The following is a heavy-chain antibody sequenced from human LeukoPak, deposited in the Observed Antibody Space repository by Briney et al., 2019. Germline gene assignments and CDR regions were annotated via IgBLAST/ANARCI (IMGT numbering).Heavy chain of an antibody. Sequence: ASVKVSCKASVGTFSSYAISWVRQAPGQGLEWMVGIIPIFGTANYAQKFQGRVTITTDESTSTAYMELSSLRSEDTAVYYCASECSGGSCYSGGFDYWGQGTLVTVSS. CDR3: ASECSGGSCYSGGFDY. J-gene: IGHJ4*02. D-gene: IGHD2-15*01. V-gene: IGHV1-69*05. CDR1: VGTFSSYA. CDR2: IIPIFGTA.